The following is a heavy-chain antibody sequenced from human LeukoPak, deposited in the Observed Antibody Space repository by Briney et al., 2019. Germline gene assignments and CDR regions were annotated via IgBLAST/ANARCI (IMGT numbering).Heavy chain of an antibody. CDR2: IYYSGST. J-gene: IGHJ4*02. CDR1: GGSISSSSYY. Sequence: PSETLSLTYTVSGGSISSSSYYWGWIRQPPGKGLEWIGSIYYSGSTYYNPSLKSRVTISVDTSKNQFSLKLSSVTAADTAVYYCARQNKWLIDYWGQGTLVTVSS. V-gene: IGHV4-39*01. D-gene: IGHD6-19*01. CDR3: ARQNKWLIDY.